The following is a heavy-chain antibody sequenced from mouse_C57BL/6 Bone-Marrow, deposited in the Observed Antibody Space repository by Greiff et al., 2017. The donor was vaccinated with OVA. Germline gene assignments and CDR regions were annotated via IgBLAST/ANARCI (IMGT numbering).Heavy chain of an antibody. CDR2: ISDGGSYT. CDR3: ARDRGQPDGYYDY. CDR1: GFTFSSYA. Sequence: EVKLVESGGGLVKPGGSLKLSCAASGFTFSSYAMSWVRQTPEKRLEWVATISDGGSYTYYPDNVKGRFTISRDNAKNNLYLQMSHLKSEDTAMYYCARDRGQPDGYYDYWGQGTTLTVSS. J-gene: IGHJ2*01. V-gene: IGHV5-4*01. D-gene: IGHD2-3*01.